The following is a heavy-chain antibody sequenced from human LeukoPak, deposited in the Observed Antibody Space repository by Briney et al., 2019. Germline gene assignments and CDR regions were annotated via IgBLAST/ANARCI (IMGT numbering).Heavy chain of an antibody. Sequence: PSETLSLTCTVSGYSISSGYYWGWIRQPPGKGLEWIGNIYHSGSTYYNPSLKSRVTISLDTSKNQFSLKLSSVTAADTAIYYCARTMEGYCSGGSCYQYSYYMDVWGKGTTVTVSS. CDR1: GYSISSGYY. D-gene: IGHD2-15*01. CDR3: ARTMEGYCSGGSCYQYSYYMDV. J-gene: IGHJ6*03. V-gene: IGHV4-38-2*02. CDR2: IYHSGST.